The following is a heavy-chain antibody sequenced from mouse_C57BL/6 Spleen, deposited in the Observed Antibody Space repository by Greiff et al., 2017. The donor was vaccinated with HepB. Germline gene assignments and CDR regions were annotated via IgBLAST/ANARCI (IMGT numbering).Heavy chain of an antibody. CDR1: GYTFTEYT. CDR2: FYPGSGSI. J-gene: IGHJ4*01. Sequence: QVQLQQSGAELVKPGASVKLSCKASGYTFTEYTIHWVKQRSGQGLEWIGWFYPGSGSIKYNEKFKDKATLTADKSSSTVYMELSRLTSEDSAVYFCARHEEGFLSTTVEAMDYWGQGTSVTVSS. V-gene: IGHV1-62-2*01. CDR3: ARHEEGFLSTTVEAMDY. D-gene: IGHD1-1*01.